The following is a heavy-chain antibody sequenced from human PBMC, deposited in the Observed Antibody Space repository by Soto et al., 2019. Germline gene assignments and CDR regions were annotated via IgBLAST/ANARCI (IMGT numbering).Heavy chain of an antibody. CDR3: ARDRYSYDSRAYQGVDWYFDL. D-gene: IGHD3-22*01. CDR2: IWYDGSHE. Sequence: AGGSLRLSCAASGFTFNNYGMHWVRKAPGKGMEWVAVIWYDGSHESYADSVKGRFTISRDNSKNTLYLQMNSLRADDTAVYYCARDRYSYDSRAYQGVDWYFDLWGRGTLVTVSS. CDR1: GFTFNNYG. V-gene: IGHV3-33*01. J-gene: IGHJ2*01.